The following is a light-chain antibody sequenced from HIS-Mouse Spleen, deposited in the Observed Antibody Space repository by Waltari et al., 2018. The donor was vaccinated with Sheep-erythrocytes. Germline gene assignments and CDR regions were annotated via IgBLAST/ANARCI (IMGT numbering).Light chain of an antibody. CDR3: CSYAGSSTPWV. CDR1: SSDVGGYNL. CDR2: EGS. J-gene: IGLJ3*02. Sequence: QSALTQPASVSGSPGQSITISCTGTSSDVGGYNLLAWYQQHPGKAPKLLIYEGSKRPSGVSNRFSGSKSGNTASLTISGLQAEDEADYYCCSYAGSSTPWVFGGGTKLTVL. V-gene: IGLV2-23*01.